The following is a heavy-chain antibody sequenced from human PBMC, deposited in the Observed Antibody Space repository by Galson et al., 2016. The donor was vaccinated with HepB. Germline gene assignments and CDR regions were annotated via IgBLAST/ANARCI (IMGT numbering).Heavy chain of an antibody. Sequence: VSGYSLPELSIHWVRQAPGKGLEWMGGFDPENGETIYAQKFQGRVTMTEDTSTDTAYIYLSSLRSEDTAVYYCAAVPRYDFWSGPYLDYWGQGTLVTVSS. CDR2: FDPENGET. CDR3: AAVPRYDFWSGPYLDY. V-gene: IGHV1-24*01. CDR1: GYSLPELS. J-gene: IGHJ4*02. D-gene: IGHD3-3*01.